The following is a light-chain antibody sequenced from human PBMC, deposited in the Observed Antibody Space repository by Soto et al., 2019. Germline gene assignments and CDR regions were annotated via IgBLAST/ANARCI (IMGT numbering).Light chain of an antibody. Sequence: DIQLTQSPSILSASGGDRVTITCRSSQSIANRLAWYQQKPGKTPKLLIYGASTLESGVPSRFGGSGSGTEFPLTINSLQTDDFATDYCQQYNRSYTFGQGTKLEIK. J-gene: IGKJ2*01. CDR2: GAS. CDR1: QSIANR. CDR3: QQYNRSYT. V-gene: IGKV1-5*01.